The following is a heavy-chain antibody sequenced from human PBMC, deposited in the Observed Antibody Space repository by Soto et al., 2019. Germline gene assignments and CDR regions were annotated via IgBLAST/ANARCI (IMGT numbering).Heavy chain of an antibody. J-gene: IGHJ2*01. Sequence: QLQLQESGPGLVKPSETLSLTCTVSGGSISSSSYYWGWIRQPPGKGLEWIGRIYYSGSTYYNPSLKTRVTISVDTSKNQFSLKLSSVTAADTAVYYCARHGGQSRTWYFDLWGRGTLVTVSS. D-gene: IGHD3-16*01. CDR2: IYYSGST. V-gene: IGHV4-39*01. CDR3: ARHGGQSRTWYFDL. CDR1: GGSISSSSYY.